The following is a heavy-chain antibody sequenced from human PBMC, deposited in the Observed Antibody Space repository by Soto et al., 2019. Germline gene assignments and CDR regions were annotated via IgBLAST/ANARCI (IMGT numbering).Heavy chain of an antibody. D-gene: IGHD3-16*01. Sequence: QVQLQESGPGLVKPSQTLSLTCTVSGGSISSGGYYWSWIRQHPGKGLEWIGYIYYSGSTYYNPSLKSRITISVDTSKNQFSLKLSSVTAADTAVYYCARDRITLLSYGMDVWGQGTTVTVSS. J-gene: IGHJ6*02. CDR2: IYYSGST. CDR3: ARDRITLLSYGMDV. V-gene: IGHV4-31*03. CDR1: GGSISSGGYY.